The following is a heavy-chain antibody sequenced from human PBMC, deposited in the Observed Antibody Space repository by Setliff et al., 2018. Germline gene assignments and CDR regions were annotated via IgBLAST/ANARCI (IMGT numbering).Heavy chain of an antibody. CDR3: ERLVRYCTATACQRTSGDDL. V-gene: IGHV1-18*01. J-gene: IGHJ5*02. D-gene: IGHD2-8*01. CDR2: ISNRNGET. Sequence: GASVKVSCKASGYTLTSYGVTWVRQAPGQGLEWMGWISNRNGETNYAQMFQGRVIMTTDTSTNTAYLDLRSLRSDDTAVYYCERLVRYCTATACQRTSGDDLWGQGTLVTVSS. CDR1: GYTLTSYG.